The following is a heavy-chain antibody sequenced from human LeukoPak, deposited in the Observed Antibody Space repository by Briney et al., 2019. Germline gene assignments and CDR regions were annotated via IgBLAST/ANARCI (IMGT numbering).Heavy chain of an antibody. V-gene: IGHV3-30*02. CDR1: GFTFSTYG. Sequence: GGSLRLSCAVSGFTFSTYGIHCVRQAPGKRLEWVALIRYDGSNTYYADSVRGRFTVSRYNSKSTLYLQMNSLRLEDTAVYYCAKGQPYSDFWSVSSCYMDVWGQGTTVTVFS. J-gene: IGHJ6*03. CDR3: AKGQPYSDFWSVSSCYMDV. D-gene: IGHD3-3*01. CDR2: IRYDGSNT.